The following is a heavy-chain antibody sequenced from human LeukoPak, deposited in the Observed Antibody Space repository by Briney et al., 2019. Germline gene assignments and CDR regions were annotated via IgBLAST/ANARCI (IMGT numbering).Heavy chain of an antibody. D-gene: IGHD3-22*01. J-gene: IGHJ3*02. CDR3: ARVGLDYYDSSGPYAFDI. V-gene: IGHV4-59*01. Sequence: SETLSLTCTVSGGSISSYYWNWIRQPPGKGLEWIGYIYYSGSTNYNPSLKSRVTISVDTSKNQFSLKLSSVTAADTAVYYCARVGLDYYDSSGPYAFDIWGQGTMVTVSS. CDR2: IYYSGST. CDR1: GGSISSYY.